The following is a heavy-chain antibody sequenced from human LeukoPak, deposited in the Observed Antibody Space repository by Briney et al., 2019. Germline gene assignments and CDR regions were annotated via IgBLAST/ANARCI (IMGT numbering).Heavy chain of an antibody. V-gene: IGHV3-23*01. J-gene: IGHJ6*04. CDR2: ISGSGGST. CDR3: AELGITMIGGV. CDR1: GFTFSSYS. Sequence: PGGSLRLSCAASGFTFSSYSMNWVRQAPGKGLEWVSAISGSGGSTYYADSVKGRFTISRDNAKSSLYLQMNSLRAEDTAVYYCAELGITMIGGVWGKGTTVTISS. D-gene: IGHD3-10*02.